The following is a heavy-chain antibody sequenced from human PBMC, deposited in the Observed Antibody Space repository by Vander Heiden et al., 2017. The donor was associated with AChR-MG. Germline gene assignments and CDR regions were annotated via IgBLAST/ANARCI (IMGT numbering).Heavy chain of an antibody. Sequence: EVQLVESGGGLVKPGGSLRLSCAASGFTFSSYSMNWVRQAPGKGLEWVSSISSSSSYIYYADSVKGRFTISRDNAKNSLYLQMNSLRAEDTAVYYCASPLYCSGGSCYSHWGQGTLVTVSS. D-gene: IGHD2-15*01. CDR2: ISSSSSYI. J-gene: IGHJ4*02. V-gene: IGHV3-21*01. CDR3: ASPLYCSGGSCYSH. CDR1: GFTFSSYS.